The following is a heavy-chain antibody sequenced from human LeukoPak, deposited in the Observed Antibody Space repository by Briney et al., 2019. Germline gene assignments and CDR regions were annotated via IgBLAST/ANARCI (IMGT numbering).Heavy chain of an antibody. Sequence: SETLSLTCTVSGGSISSYYWGWIRQPAGKGLEWIGRIYTSGSTNYNPSLKSRVTMSVDTSKNQFSLKLSSVTAADTAVYYCARGGDYVWGSYRYAWDYWGQGTLVTVSS. J-gene: IGHJ4*02. D-gene: IGHD3-16*02. CDR2: IYTSGST. CDR3: ARGGDYVWGSYRYAWDY. V-gene: IGHV4-4*07. CDR1: GGSISSYY.